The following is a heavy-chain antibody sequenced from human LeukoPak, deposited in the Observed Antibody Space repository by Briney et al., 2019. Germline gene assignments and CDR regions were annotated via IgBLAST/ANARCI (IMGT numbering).Heavy chain of an antibody. J-gene: IGHJ4*02. V-gene: IGHV3-30*07. Sequence: PGRSLRLSCAASGFSFSSDALHWVRQAPGKGLEWVAVMSYDGSNRYYADSVKGRFTFSRDNSKNTVYLQMNSLRAEDTAVYYCGRDERGYYNSSGFYGAIDFWGQGTLVTVSS. D-gene: IGHD3-22*01. CDR1: GFSFSSDA. CDR3: GRDERGYYNSSGFYGAIDF. CDR2: MSYDGSNR.